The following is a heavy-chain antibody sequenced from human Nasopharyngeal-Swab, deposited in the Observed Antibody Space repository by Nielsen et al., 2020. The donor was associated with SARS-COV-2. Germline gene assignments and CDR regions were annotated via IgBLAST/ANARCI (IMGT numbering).Heavy chain of an antibody. D-gene: IGHD3-16*01. V-gene: IGHV3-7*01. Sequence: GESLKISGAVSGFTFSNYWMTWVRQAPGKGLEWVANIKQDGSEKYYLDSVKGRFTISRDNAQNSLYLQMNSLRAEDTAVYYCARDPYTSPDYWGQGTLVPSPQ. CDR2: IKQDGSEK. CDR1: GFTFSNYW. J-gene: IGHJ4*02. CDR3: ARDPYTSPDY.